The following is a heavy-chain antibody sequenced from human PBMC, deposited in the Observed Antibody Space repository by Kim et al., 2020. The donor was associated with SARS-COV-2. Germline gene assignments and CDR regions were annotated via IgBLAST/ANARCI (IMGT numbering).Heavy chain of an antibody. Sequence: RTKYRPSLRSRVSISADTSKNQFSLRLSSVTSADTAVYYCARGNYATSFDYWGQEPWSPSPQ. CDR2: RT. CDR3: ARGNYATSFDY. V-gene: IGHV4-59*09. D-gene: IGHD1-7*01. J-gene: IGHJ4*01.